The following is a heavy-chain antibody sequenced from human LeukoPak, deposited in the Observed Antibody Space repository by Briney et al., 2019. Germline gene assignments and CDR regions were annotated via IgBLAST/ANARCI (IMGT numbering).Heavy chain of an antibody. CDR1: GGSVSSGSYY. Sequence: SETLSLTCTVSGGSVSSGSYYWSWIRQPPGKGLEWIGYIYYSGSTNYNPSLKSRVTISADTSKNQFSLKLSSVTAADTAVYYCASGIAAAGDFDYWGQGTLVTVSS. CDR3: ASGIAAAGDFDY. D-gene: IGHD6-13*01. V-gene: IGHV4-61*01. CDR2: IYYSGST. J-gene: IGHJ4*02.